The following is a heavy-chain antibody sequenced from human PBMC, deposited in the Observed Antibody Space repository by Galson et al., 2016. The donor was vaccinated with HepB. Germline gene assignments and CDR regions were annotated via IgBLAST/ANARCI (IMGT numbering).Heavy chain of an antibody. V-gene: IGHV3-30-3*01. CDR3: ARDQNYYDTNEYDY. CDR2: ILYDGSNK. Sequence: SLRLSCAASGFTLSHYAMDWVCQAPGKGLEWVAFILYDGSNKYYADSVKGRFTVSRDNSKNTLYLQVNSLRAEDTAVYYCARDQNYYDTNEYDYWGQGTLVTVSS. J-gene: IGHJ4*02. CDR1: GFTLSHYA. D-gene: IGHD3-22*01.